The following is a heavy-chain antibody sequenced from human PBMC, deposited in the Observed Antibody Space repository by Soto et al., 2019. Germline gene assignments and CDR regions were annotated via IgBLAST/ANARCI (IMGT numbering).Heavy chain of an antibody. V-gene: IGHV3-23*01. CDR3: AKDLYGDYGGVDY. Sequence: EVQLLDSGGGLVQPGGSLRLSCAASGFTFSTNAMSWFRQAPGKGLEGVSTITGSGSSTYYADSVKGRFTISRDNSKNTLSLQMNSLRAEDTAVYYCAKDLYGDYGGVDYWGQGTLVTVSS. J-gene: IGHJ4*02. CDR2: ITGSGSST. CDR1: GFTFSTNA. D-gene: IGHD4-17*01.